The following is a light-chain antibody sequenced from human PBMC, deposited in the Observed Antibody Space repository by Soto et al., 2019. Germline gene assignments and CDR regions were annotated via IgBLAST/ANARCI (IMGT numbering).Light chain of an antibody. CDR3: GAWDDSLNGWV. CDR1: RSNIGSNT. J-gene: IGLJ3*02. V-gene: IGLV1-44*01. CDR2: SNN. Sequence: QPVLTQPPSASGTPGQRVTISCSGSRSNIGSNTVNWYRQVPGTAPKLLIYSNNQRPSGVPDRFSGSKSGTSASLAISGLQSEDEADYYCGAWDDSLNGWVFGGGTKLTVL.